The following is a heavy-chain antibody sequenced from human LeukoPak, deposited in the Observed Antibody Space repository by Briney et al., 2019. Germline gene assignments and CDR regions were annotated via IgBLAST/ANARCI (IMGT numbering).Heavy chain of an antibody. CDR3: AGHGGMVYASIDY. CDR2: ISGSGGST. Sequence: GGSLRLSCAASGFTFSSYAMSWVRQAPGKGLEWVSAISGSGGSTYYADSVKGRFTISRDNSKNTLYLQMNSLRAEDTAVYYCAGHGGMVYASIDYWGQGTLVTVSS. J-gene: IGHJ4*02. V-gene: IGHV3-23*01. D-gene: IGHD2-8*01. CDR1: GFTFSSYA.